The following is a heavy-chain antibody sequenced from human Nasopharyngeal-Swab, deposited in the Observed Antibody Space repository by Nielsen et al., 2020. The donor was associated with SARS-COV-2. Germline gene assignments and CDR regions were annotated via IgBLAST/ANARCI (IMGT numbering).Heavy chain of an antibody. CDR3: AKEESSYDFWSGYVTNYYYNGMDV. V-gene: IGHV3-21*04. J-gene: IGHJ6*02. D-gene: IGHD3-3*01. CDR2: ISSSSSYI. Sequence: GESLKISCAASGFTFNNYNFNWVRQAPGKGLEWVSSISSSSSYIYYADSVNGRFTISRDNAKNSLYLQMNSLRAEDTAVYYCAKEESSYDFWSGYVTNYYYNGMDVWGQGTTVTVSS. CDR1: GFTFNNYN.